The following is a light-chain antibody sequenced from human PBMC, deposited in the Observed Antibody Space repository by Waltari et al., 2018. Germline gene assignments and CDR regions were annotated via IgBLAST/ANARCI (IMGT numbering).Light chain of an antibody. J-gene: IGKJ1*01. Sequence: DIQMTQSPSAMSASVGDRVAITFRASQDIGNYLAWFQQKPGTVPKRLIYAVSSLESGVPSRFSGSDSGTEFTLTINRLQPDDFVTYYCQQYKSYKTFGQGTRVEIK. V-gene: IGKV1-17*03. CDR2: AVS. CDR3: QQYKSYKT. CDR1: QDIGNY.